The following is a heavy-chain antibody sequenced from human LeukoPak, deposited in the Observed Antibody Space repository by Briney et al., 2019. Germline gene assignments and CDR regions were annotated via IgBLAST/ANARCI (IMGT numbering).Heavy chain of an antibody. J-gene: IGHJ4*02. D-gene: IGHD5-18*01. CDR1: GDSLSSYY. V-gene: IGHV4-4*07. CDR3: AREDSYGSYYFDS. CDR2: IYPSGST. Sequence: PSETLSLTCTVSGDSLSSYYCSWIRQPAGKGLEWIGRIYPSGSTNYNPSLKSRVTMSVDTSKNHFSLTLTSVTAADTAIYYCAREDSYGSYYFDSWGRGTLVTVSS.